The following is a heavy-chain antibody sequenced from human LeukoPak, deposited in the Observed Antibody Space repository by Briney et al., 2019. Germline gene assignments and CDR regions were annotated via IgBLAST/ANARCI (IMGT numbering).Heavy chain of an antibody. CDR1: GGSISSSSYY. Sequence: SETLSLTCTVSGGSISSSSYYWGWIRQPPGKGLEWIGSIYYSGSTYYNPSLKSRVTISVDTSKNQFSLKLSSVTAADTAVYYCARSMSTVRNWFDPWGQGTLVTVSS. D-gene: IGHD4-17*01. J-gene: IGHJ5*02. V-gene: IGHV4-39*07. CDR2: IYYSGST. CDR3: ARSMSTVRNWFDP.